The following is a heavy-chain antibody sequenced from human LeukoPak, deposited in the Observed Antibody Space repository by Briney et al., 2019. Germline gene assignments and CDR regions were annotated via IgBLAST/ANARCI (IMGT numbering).Heavy chain of an antibody. Sequence: GGSLRPSCAASGFTFSSYAMHWVRQAPGKGLEWVAVISYDGSNKYYADSVKGRFTISRDNSKNTLYLQMNSLRAEDTAVYYCARDRRWLQLPLDYWGQGTLVTVSS. V-gene: IGHV3-30-3*01. CDR3: ARDRRWLQLPLDY. CDR1: GFTFSSYA. J-gene: IGHJ4*02. D-gene: IGHD5-12*01. CDR2: ISYDGSNK.